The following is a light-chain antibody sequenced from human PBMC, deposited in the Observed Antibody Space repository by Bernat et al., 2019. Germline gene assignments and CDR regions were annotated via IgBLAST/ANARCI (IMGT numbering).Light chain of an antibody. CDR3: SSYAGTYTLGV. V-gene: IGLV2-8*01. Sequence: QSALTQPPSASGSPGQSVTISCTGTSSDVGGYKYVSWYQQHPGKAPKLMIYEVSKRPSGVPDRFSGSKSGNTASLTVSGLQAEDEGDYYCSSYAGTYTLGVLGGGTKLTVL. J-gene: IGLJ2*01. CDR2: EVS. CDR1: SSDVGGYKY.